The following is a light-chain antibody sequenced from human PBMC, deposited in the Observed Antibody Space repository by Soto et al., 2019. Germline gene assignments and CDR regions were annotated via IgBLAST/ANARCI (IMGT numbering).Light chain of an antibody. CDR2: AAS. CDR3: QQTYRTPLT. V-gene: IGKV1-12*01. Sequence: DIQMTQSPSSVSASVGDRVSTTCRASQGISNWLAWYQQKPGKAPKLLIYAASSLHSGVPSRFSGSGSGTDFTLTISSLQPEDFATYSCQQTYRTPLTFGGGTKVDIK. J-gene: IGKJ4*01. CDR1: QGISNW.